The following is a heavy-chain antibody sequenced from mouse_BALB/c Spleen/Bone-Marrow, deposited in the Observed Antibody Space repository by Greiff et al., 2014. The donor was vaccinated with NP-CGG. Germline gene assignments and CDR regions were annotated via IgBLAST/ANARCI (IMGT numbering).Heavy chain of an antibody. CDR1: GFTFSSYT. V-gene: IGHV5-12-2*01. CDR3: ARHTHYFDYDWYFDV. J-gene: IGHJ1*01. Sequence: EVMLVESGGGLVQPGGSPKLSCAASGFTFSSYTMSWVRQTPEKRLEWVAYISNGGGSTYYPDTVKGRFTISRDNAKNTLYLQMSSLKSEDTAMYYRARHTHYFDYDWYFDVWGAGTTVTVSS. D-gene: IGHD1-2*01. CDR2: ISNGGGST.